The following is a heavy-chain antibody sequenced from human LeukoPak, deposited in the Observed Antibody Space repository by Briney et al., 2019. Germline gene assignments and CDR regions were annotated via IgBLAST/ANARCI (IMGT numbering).Heavy chain of an antibody. V-gene: IGHV6-1*01. D-gene: IGHD3-9*01. J-gene: IGHJ4*02. Sequence: SQTPSLTCAISGDSVSSNSAAWNWIRQSPSGGLEWLGRTYYRSKWYNDYAVSVKSRITINPDTSKNQFSLQLNSVTPEDTAVYYCAREASGDYDILAGYGYFAYWGQGTLVTVSS. CDR1: GDSVSSNSAA. CDR3: AREASGDYDILAGYGYFAY. CDR2: TYYRSKWYN.